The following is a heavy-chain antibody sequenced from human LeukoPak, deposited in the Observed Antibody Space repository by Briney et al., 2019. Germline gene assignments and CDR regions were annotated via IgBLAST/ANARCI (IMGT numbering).Heavy chain of an antibody. V-gene: IGHV3-30-3*01. CDR2: ISYDGSNK. D-gene: IGHD6-13*01. CDR3: ARDIVAAGTPDY. Sequence: PGGSLRLSCAASGFTFSSYAMHWVRQAPGKGREWVAVISYDGSNKCYAESVKGRFTISRDNSKNTLYLQMNSLRAEDTAVYYCARDIVAAGTPDYWGQGTLVTVSS. J-gene: IGHJ4*02. CDR1: GFTFSSYA.